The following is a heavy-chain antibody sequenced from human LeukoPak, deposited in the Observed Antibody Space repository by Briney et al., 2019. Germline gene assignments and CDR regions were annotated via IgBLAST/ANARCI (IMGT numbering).Heavy chain of an antibody. J-gene: IGHJ6*02. V-gene: IGHV1-2*02. Sequence: GASVKVSCKASGYTFTGYYMHWVRQAPGQGLEWMGWIIPNGGGTNYAQKFQGRVTMTRDTSISTAYMELSRLRFDDTAVYYCHYYYYGMDVWGQGTTVTVSS. CDR3: HYYYYGMDV. CDR2: IIPNGGGT. CDR1: GYTFTGYY.